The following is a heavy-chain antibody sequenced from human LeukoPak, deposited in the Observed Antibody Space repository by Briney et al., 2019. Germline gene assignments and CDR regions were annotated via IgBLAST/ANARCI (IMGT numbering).Heavy chain of an antibody. D-gene: IGHD5-18*01. CDR1: GFTFSNAW. J-gene: IGHJ5*02. Sequence: SGGSLRLSCAASGFTFSNAWMSWVRQAPGKGLEWVSAIYSGGSTYYADSVKGRLTISRHNSKNTLYLQMNNLRAEDTAVYYCARGSPFTAMVIMSWGQGTLVTVSS. CDR2: IYSGGST. CDR3: ARGSPFTAMVIMS. V-gene: IGHV3-53*04.